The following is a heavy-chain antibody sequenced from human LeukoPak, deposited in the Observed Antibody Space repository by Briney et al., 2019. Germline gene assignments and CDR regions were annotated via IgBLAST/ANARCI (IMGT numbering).Heavy chain of an antibody. CDR1: GYTITDYY. CDR2: IIPNTGGT. D-gene: IGHD2/OR15-2a*01. CDR3: ARGSPSYAQWHFDL. V-gene: IGHV1-2*04. J-gene: IGHJ2*01. Sequence: SVKVSCKASGYTITDYYLHWVRQAPGQGFEWMGWIIPNTGGTNYAQKFQDWVTMSSDTSISTAYMEVSSLRSDDTAVYSCARGSPSYAQWHFDLWGRGTLVTVSS.